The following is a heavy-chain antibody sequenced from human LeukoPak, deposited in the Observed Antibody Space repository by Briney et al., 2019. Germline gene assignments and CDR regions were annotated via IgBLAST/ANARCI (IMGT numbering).Heavy chain of an antibody. Sequence: SETLSLTCTVSGGSISSGSYYWSWIRQPAGKGLEWIVRIYTSGSTNYNPSLKSRVTISVDTSKNQFSLKLSSVTAADTAVYYCAREIATGYYYYYYYMDVWGKGTTVTISS. J-gene: IGHJ6*03. V-gene: IGHV4-61*02. CDR1: GGSISSGSYY. CDR3: AREIATGYYYYYYYMDV. CDR2: IYTSGST. D-gene: IGHD3-9*01.